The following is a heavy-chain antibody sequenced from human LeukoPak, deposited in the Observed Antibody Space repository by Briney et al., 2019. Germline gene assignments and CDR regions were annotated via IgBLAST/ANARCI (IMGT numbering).Heavy chain of an antibody. CDR1: GFTFDDYT. D-gene: IGHD3-10*01. CDR2: ISWDGGST. Sequence: GGSLRLSCAASGFTFDDYTMHWVRQAPGKGLEWVSLISWDGGSTYYADSVKGRFTISRDNSKNTLYLQMNSLRAEDTAVYYCAREWKTGSYYFDYWGQGTLVTVSS. J-gene: IGHJ4*02. CDR3: AREWKTGSYYFDY. V-gene: IGHV3-43*01.